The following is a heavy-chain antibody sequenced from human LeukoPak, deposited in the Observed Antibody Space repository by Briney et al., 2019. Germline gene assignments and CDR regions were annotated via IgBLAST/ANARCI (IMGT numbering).Heavy chain of an antibody. V-gene: IGHV4-39*07. CDR3: ARTTEGGYSYGYFYYYYMDV. J-gene: IGHJ6*03. CDR1: GGSISSSSCY. CDR2: IYYSGST. D-gene: IGHD5-18*01. Sequence: PSETLSLTCTVSGGSISSSSCYWGWIRQPPGKGLEWIGSIYYSGSTNYKSSLKSRVTISVDTSKNQFSLKLSSVTAAGTAVYYCARTTEGGYSYGYFYYYYMDVWGKGTTVTISS.